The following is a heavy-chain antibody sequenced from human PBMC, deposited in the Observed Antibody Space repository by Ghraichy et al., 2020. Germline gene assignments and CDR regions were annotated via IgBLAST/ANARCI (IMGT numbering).Heavy chain of an antibody. CDR1: GDSVSSNSAA. CDR3: ARGDTIFGVAGFDY. J-gene: IGHJ4*02. V-gene: IGHV6-1*01. Sequence: QTLSLTCAISGDSVSSNSAAWNWIRQSPSRGLEWLGRTYYRSKWYNDYAVSVKSRITINPDTSKNQFSLQLNSVTPEDTAVYYCARGDTIFGVAGFDYWGQGTLVTVSS. CDR2: TYYRSKWYN. D-gene: IGHD3-3*01.